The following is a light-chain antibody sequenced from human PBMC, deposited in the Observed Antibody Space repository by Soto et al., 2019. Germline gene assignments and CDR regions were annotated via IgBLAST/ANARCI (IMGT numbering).Light chain of an antibody. CDR3: QQYSRLWS. Sequence: DIQMTQSPSSLSASVGARVTITCRASESISTWLAWYQQKPGKAPKLLIYGASSLESGVPPRFSGDGSETEFTLTISSLQRDDFGTYYCQQYSRLWSFDQGTKVEIE. CDR1: ESISTW. CDR2: GAS. J-gene: IGKJ1*01. V-gene: IGKV1-5*03.